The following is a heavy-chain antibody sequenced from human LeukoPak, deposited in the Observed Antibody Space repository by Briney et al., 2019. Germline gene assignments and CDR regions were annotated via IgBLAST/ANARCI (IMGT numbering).Heavy chain of an antibody. V-gene: IGHV4-34*01. Sequence: SETLSLTCAGYGGSFSGYYWSWIRQPPGKGLEWIGEINHSGSTNYNPSLKSRVTISVDTSKNQFSLKLSSVTAADTAVYYCARASLPVLLRWLHFNSQYYFDYWGQGTLVTVSS. CDR2: INHSGST. J-gene: IGHJ4*02. CDR1: GGSFSGYY. D-gene: IGHD5-24*01. CDR3: ARASLPVLLRWLHFNSQYYFDY.